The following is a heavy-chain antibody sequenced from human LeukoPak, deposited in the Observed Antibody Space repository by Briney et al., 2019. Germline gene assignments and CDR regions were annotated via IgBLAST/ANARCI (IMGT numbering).Heavy chain of an antibody. Sequence: SETLSLTCTVSGGSISSHYWSWIRQPPGRGLEWIGYIYYDGSTRYNPSLKSRITISVDTSKNQFSLKLSSVTAADTAVYYCARGGDWFDSWGQGTLVTVSA. J-gene: IGHJ5*01. D-gene: IGHD1-26*01. V-gene: IGHV4-59*11. CDR3: ARGGDWFDS. CDR2: IYYDGST. CDR1: GGSISSHY.